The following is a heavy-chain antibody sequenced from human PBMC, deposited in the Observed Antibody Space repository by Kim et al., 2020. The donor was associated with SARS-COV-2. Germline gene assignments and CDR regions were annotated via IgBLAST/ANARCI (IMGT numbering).Heavy chain of an antibody. CDR1: GFTFSSYG. CDR2: ISYDGSNK. Sequence: GGSLRLSCAASGFTFSSYGMHWVRQAPGKGLEWVAVISYDGSNKYYADSVKGRFTISRDNSKNTLYLQMNSLRAEDTAVYYCAKDLSLDYGSGFDYWGQGTLVTVSP. J-gene: IGHJ4*02. V-gene: IGHV3-30*18. CDR3: AKDLSLDYGSGFDY. D-gene: IGHD3-10*01.